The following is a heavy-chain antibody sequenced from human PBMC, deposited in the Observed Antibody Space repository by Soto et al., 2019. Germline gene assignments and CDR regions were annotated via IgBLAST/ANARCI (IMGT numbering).Heavy chain of an antibody. CDR3: ARDPRYCSSTSCYRPYYYYYYGIDV. CDR2: ISSSSSYI. CDR1: GFTFSSYS. V-gene: IGHV3-21*01. J-gene: IGHJ6*02. D-gene: IGHD2-2*02. Sequence: EVQLVESGGGLVKPGGSLRLSCAASGFTFSSYSVNWVRQAPGKGLEWVSSISSSSSYIYYADSVKGRFTISRDNAKNSLYLQMNSLRAEDTAVYYCARDPRYCSSTSCYRPYYYYYYGIDVWGQGTTVTVSS.